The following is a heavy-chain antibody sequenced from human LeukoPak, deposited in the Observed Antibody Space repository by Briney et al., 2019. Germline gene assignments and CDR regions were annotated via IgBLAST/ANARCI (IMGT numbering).Heavy chain of an antibody. CDR1: GGSFSGYY. CDR3: ARGTPKSTVSHLGYYYMDV. D-gene: IGHD4-17*01. Sequence: SETLSLTCAVYGGSFSGYYWSWIRQPPGKGLEWIGEINHSGSTNYNPSLKSRVTISVDTSKNQFSLKLSSVTAADTTVYYCARGTPKSTVSHLGYYYMDVWGKGTTVTVSS. J-gene: IGHJ6*03. CDR2: INHSGST. V-gene: IGHV4-34*01.